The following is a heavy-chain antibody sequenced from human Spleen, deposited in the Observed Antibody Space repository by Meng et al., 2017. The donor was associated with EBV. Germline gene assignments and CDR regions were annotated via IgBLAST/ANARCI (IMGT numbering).Heavy chain of an antibody. CDR1: GGSFSGYY. Sequence: QVPLKKWGAGLFKPSETLSLTCAVYGGSFSGYYWSWIRQPPGKGLEWIGEINQSGNTNYKSSLKSRVTISLDTSKHQFSLKLSSVTAADTAVYYCARDLRGVRGVNRPFDYWGQGTLVSVSS. CDR3: ARDLRGVRGVNRPFDY. J-gene: IGHJ4*02. V-gene: IGHV4-34*02. D-gene: IGHD3-10*01. CDR2: INQSGNT.